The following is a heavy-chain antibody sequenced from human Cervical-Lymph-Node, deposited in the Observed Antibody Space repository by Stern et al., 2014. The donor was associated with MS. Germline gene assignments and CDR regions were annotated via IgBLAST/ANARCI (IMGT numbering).Heavy chain of an antibody. CDR2: IYGDDDK. J-gene: IGHJ4*02. V-gene: IGHV2-5*02. CDR1: GFSLSTRGVG. Sequence: QVTLRESGPTLVKPTQTLTLTCTFSGFSLSTRGVGVGWIRQPPGKALEWLALIYGDDDKRYSPSLKSRLTITKDTSKNQVVLTMTNMDPVDTATYYCAHLPCGGDCFSYYFDYWGQGTLVTVSS. CDR3: AHLPCGGDCFSYYFDY. D-gene: IGHD2-21*02.